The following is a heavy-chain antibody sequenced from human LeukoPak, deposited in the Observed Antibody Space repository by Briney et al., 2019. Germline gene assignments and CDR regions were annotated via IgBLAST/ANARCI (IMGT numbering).Heavy chain of an antibody. D-gene: IGHD3-3*01. CDR1: GYTFTSYG. V-gene: IGHV1-18*01. CDR2: ISAYNGNT. Sequence: ASVKVSCKASGYTFTSYGISWVRQAPGQGLEWMGWISAYNGNTNYAQKFQGRVTMTRDTSISTAYMELSRLRSDDTAVYYCARDYYDFWSGYYIREHYFDYWGQGTLVTVSS. J-gene: IGHJ4*02. CDR3: ARDYYDFWSGYYIREHYFDY.